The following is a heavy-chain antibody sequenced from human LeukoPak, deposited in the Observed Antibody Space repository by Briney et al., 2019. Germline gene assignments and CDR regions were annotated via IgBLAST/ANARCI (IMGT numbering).Heavy chain of an antibody. CDR1: GGSISSGDYY. D-gene: IGHD4-17*01. J-gene: IGHJ4*02. CDR3: ARGASTVTTFFDS. V-gene: IGHV4-31*03. Sequence: SETLSLTCTVSGGSISSGDYYWSWIRQHPGKGLEWIGYIYHSGSTYYSPSLKSRLIISVDTSKNRFSLRLSSVTAADTAVYYCARGASTVTTFFDSWGQGTLVTVSS. CDR2: IYHSGST.